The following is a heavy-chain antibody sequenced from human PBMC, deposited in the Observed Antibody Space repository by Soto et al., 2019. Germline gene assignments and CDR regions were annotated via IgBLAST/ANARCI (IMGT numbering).Heavy chain of an antibody. V-gene: IGHV3-33*01. CDR2: VCFDGTNK. CDR3: ARDYYYESNGFSNYYYGMDV. D-gene: IGHD3-22*01. CDR1: GFTFSNYG. Sequence: QVQLMESGGGVVQPGRSLRLSCAASGFTFSNYGMNWVRQAPGKGLEWVAVVCFDGTNKYYADLVKGLFTISRDDSNNRLYQQMKSLRAGDTAVYYCARDYYYESNGFSNYYYGMDVWGQGTTVTV. J-gene: IGHJ6*02.